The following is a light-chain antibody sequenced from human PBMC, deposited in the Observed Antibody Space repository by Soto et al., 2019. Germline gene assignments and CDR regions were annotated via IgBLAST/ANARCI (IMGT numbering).Light chain of an antibody. V-gene: IGKV1-8*01. CDR2: AAS. CDR1: QGISSY. CDR3: QQYYSYPWT. Sequence: AIRMTQAPSSFSASTGDRVTITCRASQGISSYLAWYQQKPGKGPNLLIYAASTLQSGVPSRFSGSGSGTDFTLTISRLQSEDFVTYYCQQYYSYPWTFGQGTKVEIK. J-gene: IGKJ1*01.